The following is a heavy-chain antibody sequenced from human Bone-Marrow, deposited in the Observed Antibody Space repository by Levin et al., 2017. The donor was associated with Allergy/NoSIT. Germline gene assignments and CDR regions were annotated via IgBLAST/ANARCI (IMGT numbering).Heavy chain of an antibody. D-gene: IGHD1-26*01. CDR2: IWYDGSNK. V-gene: IGHV3-33*01. Sequence: GGSLRLSCAASGFTFSSYGMHWVRQAPGKGLEWVAVIWYDGSNKYYADSVKGRFTISRDNSKNTLYLQMNSLRAEDTAVYYCARVGGWELLSDYYYGMDVWGQGTTVTVSS. CDR3: ARVGGWELLSDYYYGMDV. CDR1: GFTFSSYG. J-gene: IGHJ6*02.